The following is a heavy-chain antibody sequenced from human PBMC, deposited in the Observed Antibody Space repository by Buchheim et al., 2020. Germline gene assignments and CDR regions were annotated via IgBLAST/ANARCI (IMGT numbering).Heavy chain of an antibody. J-gene: IGHJ4*02. CDR3: ARENDYNALDF. CDR1: GLSLRNVGVS. D-gene: IGHD5-24*01. Sequence: QVSLRESGPAHVRTTETLTLTCTVSGLSLRNVGVSVSWIRRPPGKPLQWLARIDWDDYKYYNTSLQARLTVSKRPSNKQVFLTLTNVDPADTATYYCARENDYNALDFWGQGTL. CDR2: IDWDDYK. V-gene: IGHV2-70*15.